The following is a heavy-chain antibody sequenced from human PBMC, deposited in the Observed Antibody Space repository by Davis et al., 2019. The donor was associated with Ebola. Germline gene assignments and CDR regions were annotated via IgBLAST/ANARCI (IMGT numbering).Heavy chain of an antibody. CDR2: ISGSGGST. CDR3: ARAGYSSGWFTPPH. V-gene: IGHV3-23*01. D-gene: IGHD6-19*01. CDR1: GFTFSSYA. J-gene: IGHJ4*02. Sequence: GESLKISCAASGFTFSSYAMSWVRQAPGKGLEWVSGISGSGGSTYYADSVKGRFTISRDNSKNTLYLQMNSLRAEDTAVYYCARAGYSSGWFTPPHWGQGTLVTVSS.